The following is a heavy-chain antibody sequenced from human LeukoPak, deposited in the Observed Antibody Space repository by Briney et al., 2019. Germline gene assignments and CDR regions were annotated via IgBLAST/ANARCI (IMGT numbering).Heavy chain of an antibody. CDR1: GFTFSSYA. V-gene: IGHV3-64*01. D-gene: IGHD6-19*01. Sequence: GGSLRLSCAASGFTFSSYAMHWVRQAPGKGLEYVSAISSNGGSTYCANSVKGRFTISRDNSKNTLYLQMNSLRAEDTAVYYCAILTGYSSGFFDYWGQGTLVTVSS. J-gene: IGHJ4*02. CDR2: ISSNGGST. CDR3: AILTGYSSGFFDY.